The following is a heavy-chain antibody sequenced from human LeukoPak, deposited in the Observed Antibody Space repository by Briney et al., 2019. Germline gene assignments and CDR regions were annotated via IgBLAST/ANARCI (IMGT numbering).Heavy chain of an antibody. CDR3: AKDRWELLLSYYFDY. CDR2: ISYAVSNK. V-gene: IGHV3-30*18. D-gene: IGHD1-26*01. J-gene: IGHJ4*02. CDR1: GFTFSSYG. Sequence: PGGSLRLSCAASGFTFSSYGMDCVRQXPGKGLGWGAVISYAVSNKYYADSVKGRFTISRDNSKNTMYLQMNSLRAEDTAVYYCAKDRWELLLSYYFDYWGQGTLVTVSS.